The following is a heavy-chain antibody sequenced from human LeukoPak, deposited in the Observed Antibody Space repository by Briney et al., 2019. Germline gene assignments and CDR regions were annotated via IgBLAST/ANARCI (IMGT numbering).Heavy chain of an antibody. D-gene: IGHD6-6*01. J-gene: IGHJ4*02. CDR2: ISYDGSNK. Sequence: GGSLRLSCAASGFTFSSYGMPWVRQAPGKGLEWVAVISYDGSNKYYADSVKGRFTISRDNSKNTLYLQMNSLRAEDTAVYYCAKEGSSSAYYFDYWGQGTLVTVSS. V-gene: IGHV3-30*18. CDR1: GFTFSSYG. CDR3: AKEGSSSAYYFDY.